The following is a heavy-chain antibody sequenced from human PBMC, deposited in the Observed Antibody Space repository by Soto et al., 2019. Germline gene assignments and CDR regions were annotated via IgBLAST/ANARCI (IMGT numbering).Heavy chain of an antibody. J-gene: IGHJ1*01. Sequence: PGGSLRLSCAASRFTFTNYNMNWVRQAPGKGLEWVSSISSGSDYIYYADSVEGRFTISRDNAKNSLYLQMNSLRAEDTAVYYCVRGGGYCSSTSCYAYFQHWGQGTLVTVSS. D-gene: IGHD2-2*01. CDR2: ISSGSDYI. CDR3: VRGGGYCSSTSCYAYFQH. V-gene: IGHV3-21*01. CDR1: RFTFTNYN.